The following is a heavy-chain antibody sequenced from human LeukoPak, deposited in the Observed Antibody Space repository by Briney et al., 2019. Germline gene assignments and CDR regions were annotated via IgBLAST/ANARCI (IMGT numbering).Heavy chain of an antibody. D-gene: IGHD6-19*01. V-gene: IGHV1-24*01. CDR1: GYTLTELS. J-gene: IGHJ4*02. CDR3: ATEIIAVAAIRDEEGEY. CDR2: FDPEDGET. Sequence: ASVKVSCKVSGYTLTELSMHWVRQAPGKGLEWMGGFDPEDGETIYAQKFQGRVTMTEDTSTDTAYMELSSLRSEDTAVYYCATEIIAVAAIRDEEGEYWGQGTLVTVSS.